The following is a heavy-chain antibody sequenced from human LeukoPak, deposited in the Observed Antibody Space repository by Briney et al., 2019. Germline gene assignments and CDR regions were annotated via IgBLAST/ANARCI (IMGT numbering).Heavy chain of an antibody. Sequence: PGRSLRLSCAASGFTFRSYGMHWVRQAPGKGLEWVAVISYGGSKKYYADSVKGRFTISRDNSKNTLYLQMNSLRAEDTAVYYCAKGYCSGGSCYGLGYYYYYGMDVWGQGATVTVSS. V-gene: IGHV3-30*18. J-gene: IGHJ6*02. D-gene: IGHD2-15*01. CDR3: AKGYCSGGSCYGLGYYYYYGMDV. CDR1: GFTFRSYG. CDR2: ISYGGSKK.